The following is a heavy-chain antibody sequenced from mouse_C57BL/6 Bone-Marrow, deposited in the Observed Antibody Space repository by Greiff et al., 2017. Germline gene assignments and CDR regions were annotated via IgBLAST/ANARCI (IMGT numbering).Heavy chain of an antibody. CDR2: IDPSDSYT. CDR1: GYTFTSYW. D-gene: IGHD1-1*01. J-gene: IGHJ4*01. CDR3: ARSSYYYGSSSYYAMDY. V-gene: IGHV1-50*01. Sequence: QVQLQQPGAELVKPGASVKLSCKASGYTFTSYWMQWVKQRPGQGLEWIGEIDPSDSYTNYNQKFKGKATLTVDTSSSTAYMQLSSLTSEDSAVYYCARSSYYYGSSSYYAMDYWGQGTSVTVSS.